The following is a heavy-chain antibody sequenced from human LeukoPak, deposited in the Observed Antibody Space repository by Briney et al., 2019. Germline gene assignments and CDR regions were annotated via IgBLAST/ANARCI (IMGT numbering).Heavy chain of an antibody. CDR3: ARDYRSGAPDFLDS. CDR1: GFTFTTYD. CDR2: ISSGGDIK. J-gene: IGHJ4*02. Sequence: GGSLRLSCAASGFTFTTYDMHWVRHAPGKGLEWVAVISSGGDIKIYADSVKGRFTISRDNSKNTLFLEMNSLRVDDTAVYYCARDYRSGAPDFLDSWGQGTLVTVSS. D-gene: IGHD1-14*01. V-gene: IGHV3-30-3*01.